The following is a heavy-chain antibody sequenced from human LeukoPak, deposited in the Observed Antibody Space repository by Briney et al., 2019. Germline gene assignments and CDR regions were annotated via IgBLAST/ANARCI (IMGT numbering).Heavy chain of an antibody. V-gene: IGHV4-39*01. D-gene: IGHD1/OR15-1a*01. CDR2: IYYSGST. J-gene: IGHJ6*03. CDR3: ARVGTTGTTAYYYYMDV. CDR1: GGSISSSSYY. Sequence: SETLSLTCTVSGGSISSSSYYWGWIRQPPGKGLEWIVSIYYSGSTYYNPSLKSRVTISVDTSKNQFSLKLSSVTAADTAVYYCARVGTTGTTAYYYYMDVWGKGTTVTVSS.